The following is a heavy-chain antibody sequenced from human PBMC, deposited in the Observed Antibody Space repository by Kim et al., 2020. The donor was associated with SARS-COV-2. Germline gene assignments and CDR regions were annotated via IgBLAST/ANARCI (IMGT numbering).Heavy chain of an antibody. CDR3: AKAIAVADFDY. V-gene: IGHV3-23*01. Sequence: TYYADSVKGRFTISRENSKNTLYLQMNSLRAEDTAVYYCAKAIAVADFDYWGQGTLVTVSS. J-gene: IGHJ4*02. CDR2: T. D-gene: IGHD6-19*01.